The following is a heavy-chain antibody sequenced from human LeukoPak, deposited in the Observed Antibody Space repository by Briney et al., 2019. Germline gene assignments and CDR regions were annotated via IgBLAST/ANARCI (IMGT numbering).Heavy chain of an antibody. V-gene: IGHV4-59*01. D-gene: IGHD6-13*01. CDR3: ARVTGYMTEDFFDY. CDR1: GGSISSYY. CDR2: IYYSGST. Sequence: SETLSLTCTVSGGSISSYYWSWIRQPPGKGLEWIGYIYYSGSTDYNPSLKSRVTISVDTSRNQFSLRLSSVTAADTAVYYCARVTGYMTEDFFDYWGQGTLVTVSS. J-gene: IGHJ4*02.